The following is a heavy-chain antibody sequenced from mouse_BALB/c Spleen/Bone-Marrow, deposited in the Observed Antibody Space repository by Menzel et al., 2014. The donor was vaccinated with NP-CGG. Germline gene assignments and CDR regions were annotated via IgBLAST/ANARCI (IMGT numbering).Heavy chain of an antibody. CDR2: INPYNGGT. CDR3: AYGNFDY. Sequence: EVKLVESGPELVKPGASMKISCKTSGYSFTGHTMNWVKQSHGKNLEWIGLINPYNGGTSYNQKFKGKATLTVDKSSSTAYMELLSLTSEDSAVYFCAYGNFDYWGQGTTLTVSS. CDR1: GYSFTGHT. V-gene: IGHV1-26*01. J-gene: IGHJ2*01. D-gene: IGHD2-1*01.